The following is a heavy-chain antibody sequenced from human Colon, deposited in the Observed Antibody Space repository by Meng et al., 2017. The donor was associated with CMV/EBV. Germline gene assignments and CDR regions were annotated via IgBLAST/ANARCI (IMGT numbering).Heavy chain of an antibody. V-gene: IGHV4-59*11. Sequence: GSLRLSCTVSGDSLSPHYWSWTRQSPGKGLEWIGFIHDSGSTIYNPSLQRRVTISVDTSNNQFSLQLNSVTAADTAIYYCARGIGGRAPLDVWGPGTTVTVSS. CDR2: IHDSGST. CDR1: GDSLSPHY. J-gene: IGHJ6*02. CDR3: ARGIGGRAPLDV.